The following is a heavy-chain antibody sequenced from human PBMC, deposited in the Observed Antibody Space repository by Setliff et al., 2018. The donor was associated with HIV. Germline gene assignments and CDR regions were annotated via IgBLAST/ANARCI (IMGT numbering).Heavy chain of an antibody. CDR1: GDFISTYC. V-gene: IGHV4-4*09. D-gene: IGHD6-13*01. CDR3: ARSPSYRSSWEYYFDY. CDR2: IYTSGST. Sequence: SETLSLTCTVSGDFISTYCWIWIRQPPGKGLEWIGNIYTSGSTNYNPSLKSRVTISVDTSKNQFSLKLSSVTAADTAVYYCARSPSYRSSWEYYFDYWGQGILVTVSS. J-gene: IGHJ4*02.